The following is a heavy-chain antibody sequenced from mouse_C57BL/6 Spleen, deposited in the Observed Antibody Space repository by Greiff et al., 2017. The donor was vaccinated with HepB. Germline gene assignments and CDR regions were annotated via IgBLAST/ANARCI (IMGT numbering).Heavy chain of an antibody. V-gene: IGHV1-74*01. D-gene: IGHD1-1*01. CDR3: AIKGIHTVVAKASDY. J-gene: IGHJ2*01. Sequence: QVHVKQPGAELVKPGASVKVSCKASGYTFTSYWMHWVKQRPGQGLEWIGRIHPSDSDTNYNQKFKGKATLTVDKSSSTAYMQLSSLTSEDSAVYYCAIKGIHTVVAKASDYWGQGTTLTVSS. CDR2: IHPSDSDT. CDR1: GYTFTSYW.